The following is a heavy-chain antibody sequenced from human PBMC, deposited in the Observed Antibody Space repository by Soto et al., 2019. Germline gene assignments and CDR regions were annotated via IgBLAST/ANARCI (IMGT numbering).Heavy chain of an antibody. Sequence: QVQLVQSGAEVKKPGSSVKVSCKASGGTFSSYTISWVRQAPGQGLEWMGRIIPILGIAHYAQKFQGRVTITADKSTSTAYMGLSSLSSEDTAVYPCAGTDYGAFIDAFDIWGQGTMVTVSS. CDR1: GGTFSSYT. J-gene: IGHJ3*02. CDR2: IIPILGIA. V-gene: IGHV1-69*02. D-gene: IGHD4-17*01. CDR3: AGTDYGAFIDAFDI.